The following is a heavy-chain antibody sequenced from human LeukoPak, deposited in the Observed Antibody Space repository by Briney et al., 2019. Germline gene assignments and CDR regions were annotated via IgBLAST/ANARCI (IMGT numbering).Heavy chain of an antibody. CDR2: ISYDGSNK. D-gene: IGHD5-12*01. CDR3: AKDVSWGYDLDY. V-gene: IGHV3-30*18. CDR1: GFTFSSYG. J-gene: IGHJ4*02. Sequence: PGRSLRLSCAASGFTFSSYGMHWVCQAPGKGLEWVAVISYDGSNKYYADSVKGRFTISRDNSKNTLYLQMNSLRAEDTAVYYCAKDVSWGYDLDYWGQGTLVTVSS.